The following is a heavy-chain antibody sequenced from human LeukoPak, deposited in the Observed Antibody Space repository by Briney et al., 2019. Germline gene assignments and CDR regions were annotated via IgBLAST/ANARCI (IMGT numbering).Heavy chain of an antibody. CDR3: ARTYYYGSGSYRGVPFDI. V-gene: IGHV4-34*01. CDR1: GGSFSGYY. CDR2: INHSGST. J-gene: IGHJ3*02. D-gene: IGHD3-10*01. Sequence: PSETLSLTCAVYGGSFSGYYWSWIRQPPGKGLEWIGEINHSGSTNYNPSLKSRVTISVDTSKNQFSLKLSSVTAADTAVYYCARTYYYGSGSYRGVPFDIWGQSTWLPSLQ.